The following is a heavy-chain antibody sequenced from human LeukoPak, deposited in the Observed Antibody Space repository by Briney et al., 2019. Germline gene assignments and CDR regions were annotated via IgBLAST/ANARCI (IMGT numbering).Heavy chain of an antibody. V-gene: IGHV1-2*02. J-gene: IGHJ5*02. CDR1: GYAFTGYD. Sequence: ASVKVSCKASGYAFTGYDMNWVRQAPGQGLEWMGWINPNSGGTNYAQKFQGRVTMTRDTSISTAYMELSRLRSDDTAVYYCARDATYSSGWYIDPWGQGTLVTVSS. CDR2: INPNSGGT. D-gene: IGHD6-19*01. CDR3: ARDATYSSGWYIDP.